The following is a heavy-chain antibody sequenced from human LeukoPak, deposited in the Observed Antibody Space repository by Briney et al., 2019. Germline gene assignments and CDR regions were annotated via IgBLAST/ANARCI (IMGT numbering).Heavy chain of an antibody. Sequence: SETLSLTCTVSGGSISSYYWSWIRQPPGKGLEWTGYINYSGSTNYNPSLKSRVTISVDTSKNQFSLKLSSVTAADTAVYYCARGPYGDRDYWGQGTLVTVSS. CDR1: GGSISSYY. V-gene: IGHV4-59*01. CDR3: ARGPYGDRDY. CDR2: INYSGST. D-gene: IGHD4-17*01. J-gene: IGHJ4*02.